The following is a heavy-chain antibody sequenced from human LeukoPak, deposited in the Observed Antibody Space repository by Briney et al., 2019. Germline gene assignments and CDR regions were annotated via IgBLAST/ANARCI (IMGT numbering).Heavy chain of an antibody. CDR2: INPNSGGT. V-gene: IGHV1-2*02. Sequence: ASVKVSCKASGYTFTGYYMHWVRQAPGQGLEWMGWINPNSGGTNYAQKFQGRVTMTRDASISTAYMELSRLRSDDTAVYYCARDGTLTYYYDSSGYYYYFDYWGQGTLVTVSS. CDR3: ARDGTLTYYYDSSGYYYYFDY. D-gene: IGHD3-22*01. CDR1: GYTFTGYY. J-gene: IGHJ4*02.